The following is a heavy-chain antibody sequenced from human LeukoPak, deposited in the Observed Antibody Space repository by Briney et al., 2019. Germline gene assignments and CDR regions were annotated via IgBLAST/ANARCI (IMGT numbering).Heavy chain of an antibody. CDR2: INHSGST. D-gene: IGHD3-3*01. CDR3: ARLPYDFWEGYYFDY. CDR1: GGSFSGYY. J-gene: IGHJ4*02. V-gene: IGHV4-34*01. Sequence: SETLSLTCAVYGGSFSGYYWSWIRQPPGKGLEWIGEINHSGSTNYNPSLKSRVTISVDTSKNHFSLKLNSVTAADTAVYYCARLPYDFWEGYYFDYWGQGTLVTVSS.